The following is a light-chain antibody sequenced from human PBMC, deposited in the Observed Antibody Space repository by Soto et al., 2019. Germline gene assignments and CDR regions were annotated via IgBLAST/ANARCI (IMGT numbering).Light chain of an antibody. V-gene: IGKV3-15*01. CDR1: QSVSSSY. J-gene: IGKJ1*01. CDR3: QQYNNWPPRT. Sequence: EGVMTKYPATLSVSPGERATLSCRAIQSVSSSYLAWYQQKPGQAPRLLIYDASSRATGIPARFSGSGSGTEFTLTISSLQSEDFAVYYCQQYNNWPPRTFGQGSNV. CDR2: DAS.